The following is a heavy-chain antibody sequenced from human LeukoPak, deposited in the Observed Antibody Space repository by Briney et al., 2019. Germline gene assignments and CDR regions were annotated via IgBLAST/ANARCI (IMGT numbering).Heavy chain of an antibody. V-gene: IGHV3-23*01. J-gene: IGHJ6*04. CDR1: NFVFSDYY. CDR3: AKGGASSPYTYIDV. CDR2: IGDSGGST. D-gene: IGHD6-6*01. Sequence: GGSLRLSCAASNFVFSDYYMSWVRQAPGKGLEWVSVIGDSGGSTYYADSVKGRFTISRDNSKNTLYLQMNSLRADDTAVYHCAKGGASSPYTYIDVWGKGTTVIVSS.